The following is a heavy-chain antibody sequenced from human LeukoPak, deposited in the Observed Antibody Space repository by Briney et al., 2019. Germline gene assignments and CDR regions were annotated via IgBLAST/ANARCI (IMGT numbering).Heavy chain of an antibody. CDR3: AKYAIPLTTVTTYVGY. Sequence: GGSLRLSCAASGFTFSSYGMHWVRQAPGKGLEWVAVISYDGSNKYCADSVKGRFTISRDNSKNTLYLQMNSLRAGDTAVYYCAKYAIPLTTVTTYVGYWGQGTLVTVSS. V-gene: IGHV3-30*18. D-gene: IGHD4-17*01. J-gene: IGHJ4*02. CDR1: GFTFSSYG. CDR2: ISYDGSNK.